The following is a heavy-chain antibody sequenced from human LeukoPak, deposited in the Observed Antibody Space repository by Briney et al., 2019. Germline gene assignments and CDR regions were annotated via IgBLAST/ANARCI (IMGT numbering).Heavy chain of an antibody. D-gene: IGHD2-2*01. CDR3: ARAGVVVPAAISWFDP. V-gene: IGHV4-34*01. CDR2: INHSGST. CDR1: GGSFSSYY. Sequence: SETLSLTCAVYGGSFSSYYWSWIRQPPGKGLEWIGEINHSGSTNYNLSLKSRVTISVDTSKNQFSLKLSSVTAADTAVYYCARAGVVVPAAISWFDPWGQGTLVTVSS. J-gene: IGHJ5*02.